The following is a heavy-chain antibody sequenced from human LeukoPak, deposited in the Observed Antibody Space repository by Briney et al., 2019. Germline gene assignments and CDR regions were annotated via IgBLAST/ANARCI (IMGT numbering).Heavy chain of an antibody. V-gene: IGHV4-34*01. CDR2: INHSGST. CDR1: GESFSGYY. J-gene: IGHJ6*02. D-gene: IGHD3-10*01. CDR3: ARGSITMVRGVIINYYYYGMDV. Sequence: PSESLSLTCAVYGESFSGYYWSWIRQPPGKGLEWIGEINHSGSTNYNPSLKSRVTISVDTSKNQFSLKLSSVTAADTAVYYCARGSITMVRGVIINYYYYGMDVWGQGTTVTVSS.